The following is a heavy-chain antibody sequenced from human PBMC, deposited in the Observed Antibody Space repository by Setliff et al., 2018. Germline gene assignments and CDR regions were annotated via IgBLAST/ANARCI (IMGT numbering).Heavy chain of an antibody. D-gene: IGHD3-10*01. J-gene: IGHJ5*02. CDR2: IYHSGST. Sequence: KASETLSLTCAVSGYSISSGYYWGWIRQPPGKGLEWIGSIYHSGSTYYNPSLKSRVTISVDTSKNQFSLKLSSVTAADTAVYYCARHVYGSGSYCNWFDPWGQGTLVTVSS. V-gene: IGHV4-38-2*01. CDR3: ARHVYGSGSYCNWFDP. CDR1: GYSISSGYY.